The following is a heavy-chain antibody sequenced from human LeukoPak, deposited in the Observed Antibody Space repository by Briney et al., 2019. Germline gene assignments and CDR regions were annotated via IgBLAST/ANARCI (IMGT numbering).Heavy chain of an antibody. J-gene: IGHJ4*02. CDR1: GFTISSYG. Sequence: GGSLRLSCAASGFTISSYGMHWVRQAPGKGLEWVAVIWYDGSNKYYADSVKGRFTISRDNSKNTLYLQMNSLRAEDTAVYYCARDKGAYDPTDHSDYWGQGTLVTVSS. CDR2: IWYDGSNK. D-gene: IGHD2-21*01. CDR3: ARDKGAYDPTDHSDY. V-gene: IGHV3-33*01.